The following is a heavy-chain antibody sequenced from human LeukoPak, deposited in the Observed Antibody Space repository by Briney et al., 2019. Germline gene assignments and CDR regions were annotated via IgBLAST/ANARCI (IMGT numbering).Heavy chain of an antibody. CDR2: IHPSGST. CDR3: ARGPPPDFDY. CDR1: GDSISSYY. Sequence: PSETLSLTCTVSGDSISSYYWSWIRQPAGKGLEWIGRIHPSGSTNYNPSLKSRVTLSVDTSKNQFSLRLSSVTAADTAVYYCARGPPPDFDYWGRGTLVTVSS. J-gene: IGHJ4*02. V-gene: IGHV4-4*07.